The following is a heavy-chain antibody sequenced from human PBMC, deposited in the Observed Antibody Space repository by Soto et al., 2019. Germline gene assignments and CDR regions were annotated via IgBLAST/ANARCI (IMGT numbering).Heavy chain of an antibody. CDR3: ARDAAEYDVDY. D-gene: IGHD6-25*01. J-gene: IGHJ4*02. CDR2: IYDSGST. V-gene: IGHV4-31*03. CDR1: GGSISSGGQY. Sequence: QVQLKESGEGLVKPSQTLSLTCTVSGGSISSGGQYWSWIRQHPGKGLAWIGYIYDSGSTYYNPAIRSRVTISVDTSKKQVSLKLRSVTGADTAVCYCARDAAEYDVDYWGQGTLVTVSS.